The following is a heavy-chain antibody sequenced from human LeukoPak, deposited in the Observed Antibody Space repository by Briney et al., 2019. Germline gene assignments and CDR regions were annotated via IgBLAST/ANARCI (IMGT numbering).Heavy chain of an antibody. CDR3: AKGAGSSSWYKIDY. D-gene: IGHD6-13*01. Sequence: GGSLRLSCAASGFTFSSYAMHWVRQAPGKGLEWVAVISYDGSNKYYADSVKGRFTISRDNSKNTLYLQMNSLRAEDTAIYYCAKGAGSSSWYKIDYWGQGTLVIVSS. CDR1: GFTFSSYA. CDR2: ISYDGSNK. J-gene: IGHJ4*02. V-gene: IGHV3-30-3*01.